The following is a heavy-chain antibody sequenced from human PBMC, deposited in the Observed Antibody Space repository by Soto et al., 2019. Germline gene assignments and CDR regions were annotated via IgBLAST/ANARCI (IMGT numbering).Heavy chain of an antibody. CDR3: TRDSERPYYDILTSDY. CDR1: GFTFGDYA. CDR2: IRSKAYGGTT. V-gene: IGHV3-49*03. J-gene: IGHJ4*02. Sequence: GGSLRLSCTASGFTFGDYAMSWFRQAPGKGLEWVGFIRSKAYGGTTEYAASVKGRFTISRDDSKSIAYLQMNSLKTEDTAVYYCTRDSERPYYDILTSDYWGQGTLVTVSS. D-gene: IGHD3-9*01.